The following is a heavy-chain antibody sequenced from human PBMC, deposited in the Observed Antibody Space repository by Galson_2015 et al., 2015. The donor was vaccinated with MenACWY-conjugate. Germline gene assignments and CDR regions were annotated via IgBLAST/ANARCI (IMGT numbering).Heavy chain of an antibody. D-gene: IGHD5-24*01. J-gene: IGHJ4*02. CDR2: IYWDDDT. Sequence: PALVKPTQTLTLTCTFSGFSLRTSAEGVGWLRQPPGKALQWLALIYWDDDTRYSPSLKSRLTITKDTSNTQVVLTVSNVDPVDTATYDCAHMKGYWDGNKYLAPYDSWGRGALVTVSS. CDR3: AHMKGYWDGNKYLAPYDS. V-gene: IGHV2-5*02. CDR1: GFSLRTSAEG.